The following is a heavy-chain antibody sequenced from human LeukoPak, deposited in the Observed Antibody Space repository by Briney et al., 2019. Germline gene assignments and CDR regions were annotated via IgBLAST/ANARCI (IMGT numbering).Heavy chain of an antibody. CDR1: GFTFSDYY. CDR2: ISGSGGST. D-gene: IGHD3-16*01. Sequence: GGSLRLSCAASGFTFSDYYMSWIRQAPGKGLEWVSAISGSGGSTYYADSVKGRFTISRDNSKNTLYLQMNSLRAEDTAVYYCAKDPYGGPPYYYYYYIDVWGKGTTVTVSS. J-gene: IGHJ6*03. CDR3: AKDPYGGPPYYYYYYIDV. V-gene: IGHV3-23*01.